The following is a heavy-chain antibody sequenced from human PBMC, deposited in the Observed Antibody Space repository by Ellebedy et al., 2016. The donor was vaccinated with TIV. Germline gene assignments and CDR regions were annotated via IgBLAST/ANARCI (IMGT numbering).Heavy chain of an antibody. CDR1: GDSISSGGYS. Sequence: SETLSPTXAVSGDSISSGGYSWSWIRQPPEKGLEWIGYIYHSGKTYYNPSLKSRVTISVDRPKNQFSVRLNSVTAADTAVYYCARVRNYYDSSGYYWPYNWFDPWGQGTLVTVSS. V-gene: IGHV4-30-2*01. D-gene: IGHD3-22*01. CDR3: ARVRNYYDSSGYYWPYNWFDP. J-gene: IGHJ5*02. CDR2: IYHSGKT.